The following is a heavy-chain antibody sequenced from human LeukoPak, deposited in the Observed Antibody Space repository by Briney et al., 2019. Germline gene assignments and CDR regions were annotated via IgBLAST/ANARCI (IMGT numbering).Heavy chain of an antibody. CDR3: ARDPERAPGDMDV. D-gene: IGHD1-1*01. CDR1: GFTFSSYS. Sequence: GGSLRLSCAASGFTFSSYSMNWVRQAPGKGLEWVSSISSSSSYIYYADSVKGRFTISRDNAENSLYLQMNSLRAEDTAVYYCARDPERAPGDMDVWGKGTTVTVSS. J-gene: IGHJ6*03. V-gene: IGHV3-21*01. CDR2: ISSSSSYI.